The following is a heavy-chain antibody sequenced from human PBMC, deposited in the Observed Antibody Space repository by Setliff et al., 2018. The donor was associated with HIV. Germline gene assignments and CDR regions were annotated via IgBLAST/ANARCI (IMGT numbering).Heavy chain of an antibody. J-gene: IGHJ4*02. D-gene: IGHD6-13*01. CDR3: ARGRGSSSSWPIDY. Sequence: ETLSLTCTVSGGSINNYYWSWIRQPPGKGLEWIGYIYNTGSTYHSPSLESRVTISIDTSKNQFSLKLSSVTAADTAVYFCARGRGSSSSWPIDYWGQGTLVTVSS. CDR1: GGSINNYY. CDR2: IYNTGST. V-gene: IGHV4-59*12.